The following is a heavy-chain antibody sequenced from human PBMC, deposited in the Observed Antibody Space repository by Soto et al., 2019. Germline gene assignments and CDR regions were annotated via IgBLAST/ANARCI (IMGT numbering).Heavy chain of an antibody. Sequence: EVPLVESGGGLVQPGRSLRLSCAASGFTFDDYAMHWVRQAPGKGLEWVSGISWNSGSIGYADSVKGRFTISRDNAKNSLYLQMNSLRAEDTALYYCAKGADMYYYYGMDVWGQGTTVTVSS. J-gene: IGHJ6*02. V-gene: IGHV3-9*01. CDR2: ISWNSGSI. CDR3: AKGADMYYYYGMDV. CDR1: GFTFDDYA.